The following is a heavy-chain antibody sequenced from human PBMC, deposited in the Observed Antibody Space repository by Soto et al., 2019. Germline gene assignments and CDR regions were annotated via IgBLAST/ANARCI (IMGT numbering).Heavy chain of an antibody. CDR3: ARWGTTGGLDV. Sequence: QVQLVESGGGVVQPGTSLRLSCVGSGFTFRSYVIHWVRQAPGKGLEWVALTSYDGSNNFYGDSVKGRFTISRDNSRNTVELHMYSLRLEDTALYYCARWGTTGGLDVWGQGTLVSVSS. CDR1: GFTFRSYV. CDR2: TSYDGSNN. D-gene: IGHD3-16*01. V-gene: IGHV3-33*05. J-gene: IGHJ4*02.